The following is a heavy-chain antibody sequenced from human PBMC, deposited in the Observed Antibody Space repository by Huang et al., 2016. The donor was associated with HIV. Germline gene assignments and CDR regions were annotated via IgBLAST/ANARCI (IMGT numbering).Heavy chain of an antibody. J-gene: IGHJ6*03. D-gene: IGHD3-10*01. CDR3: TRGGLNMVRSFRAMDV. Sequence: QVQLQQWGAGLLKPSETLSLTCAVYGGSFTGYYWTWIRQPPGKGLAWSGEITHNRNDINGPSLKSRVNVSIGTSKSQFSLRLTSVSAADTAVYYCTRGGLNMVRSFRAMDVWGKGTTVTVSS. CDR1: GGSFTGYY. CDR2: ITHNRND. V-gene: IGHV4-34*01.